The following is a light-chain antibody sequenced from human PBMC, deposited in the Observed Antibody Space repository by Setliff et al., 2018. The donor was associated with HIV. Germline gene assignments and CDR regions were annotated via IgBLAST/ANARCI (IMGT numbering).Light chain of an antibody. Sequence: QSALTQPASVSGSPGQSITISCTGTSSDVGGFNYVSWYQHHPGKAPKLMIYEVSNRPSGVSNRFSGSKSGNTASLTISGLQAEDEADYYCSTYTSIYTYVFGTGTKVTVL. J-gene: IGLJ1*01. CDR2: EVS. CDR3: STYTSIYTYV. CDR1: SSDVGGFNY. V-gene: IGLV2-14*01.